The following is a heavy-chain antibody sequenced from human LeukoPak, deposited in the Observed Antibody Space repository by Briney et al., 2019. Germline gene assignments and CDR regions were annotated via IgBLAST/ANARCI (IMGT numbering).Heavy chain of an antibody. D-gene: IGHD2-2*01. V-gene: IGHV1-18*01. CDR2: ISAYNGNT. J-gene: IGHJ1*01. Sequence: RASVKVSCKASGYTFTSYGISWVRQAPGQGLEWMGWISAYNGNTNYAQKLQGRVTMTTDTSTSTAYMELRSLRSDDTAVYYCARPDHCSSTSCLYFQHWGQGTLVTVSS. CDR3: ARPDHCSSTSCLYFQH. CDR1: GYTFTSYG.